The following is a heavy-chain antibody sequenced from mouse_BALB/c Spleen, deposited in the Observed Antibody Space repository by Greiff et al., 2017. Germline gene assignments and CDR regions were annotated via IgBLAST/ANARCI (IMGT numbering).Heavy chain of an antibody. V-gene: IGHV1-9*01. CDR1: GYTFSSYW. D-gene: IGHD1-1*01. J-gene: IGHJ4*01. CDR3: ARGGYYGSSYHNYYAMDY. CDR2: ILPGSGST. Sequence: VQRVESGAELMKPGASVKISCKATGYTFSSYWIEWVKQRPGHGLEWIGEILPGSGSTNYNEKFKGKATFTADTSSNTAYMQLSSLTSEDSAVYYCARGGYYGSSYHNYYAMDYWGQGTSVTVSS.